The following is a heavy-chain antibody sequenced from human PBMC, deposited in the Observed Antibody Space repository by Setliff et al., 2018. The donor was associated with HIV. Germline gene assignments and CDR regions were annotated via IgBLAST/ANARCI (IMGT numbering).Heavy chain of an antibody. V-gene: IGHV4-31*03. Sequence: SETLSLTCTVSGGSISSGAYYWSWIRQHPGKGLEWIGYIYYSGSTYYNLSLKSRVTISVDTSKNQFSLKLSSVTAADTAVYYCASPSDQTAGGFDIWGQGTMVTVSS. CDR3: ASPSDQTAGGFDI. J-gene: IGHJ3*02. CDR2: IYYSGST. D-gene: IGHD2-15*01. CDR1: GGSISSGAYY.